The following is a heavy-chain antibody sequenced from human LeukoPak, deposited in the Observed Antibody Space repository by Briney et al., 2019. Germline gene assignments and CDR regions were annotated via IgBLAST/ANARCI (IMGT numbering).Heavy chain of an antibody. CDR1: GGPINSYY. J-gene: IGHJ4*02. Sequence: PSETLSLTCTVSGGPINSYYWSWIRQPPGKGLEWIGYVYYSENTNYNPSLQSRFTISLDTFKNQFSLTLSSVTAADTAVYYCARGRPTYDGSAYFSYYFDSWGQGTLVTVSS. D-gene: IGHD3-22*01. CDR3: ARGRPTYDGSAYFSYYFDS. V-gene: IGHV4-59*01. CDR2: VYYSENT.